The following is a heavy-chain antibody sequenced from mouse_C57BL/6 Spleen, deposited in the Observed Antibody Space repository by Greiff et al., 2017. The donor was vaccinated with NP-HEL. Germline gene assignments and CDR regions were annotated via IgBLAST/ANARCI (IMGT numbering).Heavy chain of an antibody. CDR1: GYAFSSYW. V-gene: IGHV1-80*01. J-gene: IGHJ1*03. D-gene: IGHD2-4*01. Sequence: QVQLKQSGAELVKPGASVKISCKASGYAFSSYWMNWVKQRPGKGLEWIGQIYPGDGDTNYNGKFKGKATLTADKSSSTAYMQLSSLTSEDSAVYFCAMGDYERYFDVWGTGTTVTVSS. CDR3: AMGDYERYFDV. CDR2: IYPGDGDT.